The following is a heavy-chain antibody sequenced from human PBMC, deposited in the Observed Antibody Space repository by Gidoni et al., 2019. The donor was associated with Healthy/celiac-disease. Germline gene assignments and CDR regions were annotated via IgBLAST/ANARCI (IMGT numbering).Heavy chain of an antibody. CDR2: IYWNDDK. J-gene: IGHJ4*02. CDR1: GFSLSPSGVG. CDR3: AHTEYTTVTTPYFDY. V-gene: IGHV2-5*01. D-gene: IGHD4-17*01. Sequence: QITLKESGPTLVKPTQTLTLTCPFPGFSLSPSGVGVGWIRQPPGKALEWLALIYWNDDKRYSPSLKSRLTITKDTSKNQVVLTMTNMDPVDTATYYCAHTEYTTVTTPYFDYWGQGTLVTVSS.